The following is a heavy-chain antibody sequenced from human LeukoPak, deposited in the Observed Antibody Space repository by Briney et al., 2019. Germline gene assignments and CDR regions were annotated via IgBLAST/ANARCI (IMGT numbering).Heavy chain of an antibody. J-gene: IGHJ4*02. Sequence: ADTLSLTRTVSCGSIGRSSYYWGWIPQPPGKVLERIGGICYRGRNYYNPPLKSRGTIPVDTSNNQFSLKLSSVTGAHTAVYYCARRPLVVPAARRNGYFDYWGQGTLVTVSS. D-gene: IGHD2-2*01. CDR3: ARRPLVVPAARRNGYFDY. CDR1: CGSIGRSSYY. CDR2: ICYRGRN. V-gene: IGHV4-39*01.